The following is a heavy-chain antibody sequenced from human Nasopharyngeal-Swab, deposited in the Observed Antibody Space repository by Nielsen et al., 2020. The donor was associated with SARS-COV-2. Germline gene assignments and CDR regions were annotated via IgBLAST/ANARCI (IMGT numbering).Heavy chain of an antibody. CDR3: TRVLVAAGPMLDY. CDR1: GFSFVDYA. J-gene: IGHJ4*02. CDR2: IRSNIHGGTT. V-gene: IGHV3-49*03. D-gene: IGHD6-13*01. Sequence: GGSLRLSCTASGFSFVDYAMSWFRQAPGKGLEWIAFIRSNIHGGTTEYAASVRGRFAMSRDDSKLIAYLLLNSLKTEDTGVYYCTRVLVAAGPMLDYWGQGTLVTVSS.